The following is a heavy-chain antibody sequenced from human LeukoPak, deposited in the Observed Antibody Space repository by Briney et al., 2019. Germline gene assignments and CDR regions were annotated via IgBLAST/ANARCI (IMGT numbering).Heavy chain of an antibody. D-gene: IGHD2-2*02. CDR3: ARTISVTDYFGY. V-gene: IGHV2-70*04. CDR2: IDWDDDK. J-gene: IGHJ4*02. CDR1: GFSLSTARMR. Sequence: SGPTLVNPTQSLTLTCTFSGFSLSTARMRVSWIRQPPGKALEWLARIDWDDDKFYKTSLKTRLTISKDTSKNQVILIMTNMDPVDTATYYCARTISVTDYFGYWGPGTLVTVSS.